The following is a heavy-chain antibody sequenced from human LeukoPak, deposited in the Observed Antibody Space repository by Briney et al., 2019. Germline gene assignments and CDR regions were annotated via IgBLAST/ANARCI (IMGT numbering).Heavy chain of an antibody. V-gene: IGHV3-66*01. J-gene: IGHJ4*02. CDR2: IFSGAST. CDR3: ARDQGSFDY. CDR1: GFTVSSDY. Sequence: GGSLRLSCAASGFTVSSDYLSWVRQAPGKGLEWVSVIFSGASTYYADSVKGRFTISRDNSKNTLYLHMNSLSAEDTAVYYCARDQGSFDYWGQGTLVTVSS.